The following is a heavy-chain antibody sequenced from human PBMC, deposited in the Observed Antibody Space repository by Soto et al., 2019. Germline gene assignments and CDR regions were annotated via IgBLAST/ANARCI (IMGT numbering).Heavy chain of an antibody. CDR2: IYGDDDK. D-gene: IGHD2-15*01. CDR1: GFSLSTSGVI. CDR3: EHRRGISSYYFDY. J-gene: IGHJ4*02. V-gene: IGHV2-5*02. Sequence: QITFKESGPTLVQPTQTLTLTCTFSGFSLSTSGVILCWIRQPPGKALDWLALIYGDDDKRYKPSLKSRLTITKDTSKNQGVLTVTNMDHVDTDTYYCEHRRGISSYYFDYWGPGTLVTVSS.